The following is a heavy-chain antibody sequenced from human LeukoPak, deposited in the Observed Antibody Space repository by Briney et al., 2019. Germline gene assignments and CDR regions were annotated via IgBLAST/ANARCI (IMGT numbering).Heavy chain of an antibody. V-gene: IGHV3-74*01. D-gene: IGHD1-14*01. Sequence: GGSLRLSCAASGFIFSRYWMHWVRQAPGKGLVWVARIDNDGSSANYADSVKGRFTISRDNAKNTLYVQMNSLRAEDTAVYYCARDGDDHIDLDFWGQGTLVTVSS. J-gene: IGHJ4*02. CDR2: IDNDGSSA. CDR3: ARDGDDHIDLDF. CDR1: GFIFSRYW.